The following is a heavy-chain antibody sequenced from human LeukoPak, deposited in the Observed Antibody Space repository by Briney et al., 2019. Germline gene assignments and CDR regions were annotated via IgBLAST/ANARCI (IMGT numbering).Heavy chain of an antibody. V-gene: IGHV1-18*01. CDR1: TSR. CDR3: ATSFHFEGSGYHRPPEC. D-gene: IGHD3-22*01. J-gene: IGHJ4*02. CDR2: IGTYGGDT. Sequence: GASVKVSCKATSRISWVRQAPGQGLEWMGWIGTYGGDTYYAQKFQGRITVTTDTSTSTVYMELRNLRSDDTAVYYCATSFHFEGSGYHRPPECWGQGTLVTVSS.